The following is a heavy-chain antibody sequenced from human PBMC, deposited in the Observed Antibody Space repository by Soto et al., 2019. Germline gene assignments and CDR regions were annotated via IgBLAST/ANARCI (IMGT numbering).Heavy chain of an antibody. Sequence: QVQLVQSGAEVRQPASSVKVSCKTSGGTFSSYAISWVRQAPGQGLEWMGGIVPIVDTSTYAQKFQGRVTITADESTNTVYMALSSLRSDDTAVYYCVRVVAIPGYPDNWGQGTLVTVSS. D-gene: IGHD5-12*01. CDR3: VRVVAIPGYPDN. CDR1: GGTFSSYA. CDR2: IVPIVDTS. V-gene: IGHV1-69*12. J-gene: IGHJ4*02.